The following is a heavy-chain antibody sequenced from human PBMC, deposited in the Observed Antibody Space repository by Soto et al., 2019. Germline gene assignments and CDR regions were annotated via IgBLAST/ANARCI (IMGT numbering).Heavy chain of an antibody. CDR2: IYYSGST. J-gene: IGHJ6*02. V-gene: IGHV4-31*03. CDR1: GGSISSGGYY. Sequence: SETLSLTCTVSGGSISSGGYYWSWIRQHPGKGLEWIGYIYYSGSTYYNPSLKSRVTISVDTSKNQFSLKLSSVTAADTAVYYCARRNEGGMDVWGQGTTVTVS. CDR3: ARRNEGGMDV.